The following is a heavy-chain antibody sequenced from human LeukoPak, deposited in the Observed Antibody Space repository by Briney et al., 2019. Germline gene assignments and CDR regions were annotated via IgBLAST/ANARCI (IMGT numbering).Heavy chain of an antibody. CDR3: ARGGCGDNCFDAFDM. Sequence: ASVKVSCKASGYTFTGYYLHWVRQAPGQGLEWMGWINPNSGGTIYAQRFQGRVTMTRDASISTAYMELSRLRFDDTAMYYCARGGCGDNCFDAFDMWGQGTMVTVSS. J-gene: IGHJ3*02. CDR2: INPNSGGT. D-gene: IGHD2-21*02. V-gene: IGHV1-2*02. CDR1: GYTFTGYY.